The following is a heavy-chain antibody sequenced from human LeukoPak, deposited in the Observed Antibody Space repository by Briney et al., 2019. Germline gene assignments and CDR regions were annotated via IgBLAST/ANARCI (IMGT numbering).Heavy chain of an antibody. J-gene: IGHJ4*02. CDR3: ARGGRIAVAGRSPFDY. CDR2: INPNSGGT. Sequence: ASVKVSCKASGYTFTGYYMHWVRQAPGQGLEWMGWINPNSGGTNYAQKFQGWVTMTRDTSIGTAYMELSRLRSDDTAVYYCARGGRIAVAGRSPFDYWGQGTLVTVSS. CDR1: GYTFTGYY. D-gene: IGHD6-19*01. V-gene: IGHV1-2*04.